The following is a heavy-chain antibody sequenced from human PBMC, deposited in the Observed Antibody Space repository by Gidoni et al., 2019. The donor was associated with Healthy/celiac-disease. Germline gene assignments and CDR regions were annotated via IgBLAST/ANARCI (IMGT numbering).Heavy chain of an antibody. Sequence: QVQLVASGGGLVKPCGSLRLSSAASGFSFSDYYRSWIRQAPGKGLEWVSYISSSGSTIYYADSVKGRITISRDNAKNSLYLQMNSLRAEDTAVYYCARVYGGNPWWGYFDYWGQGTLVTVSS. J-gene: IGHJ4*02. CDR2: ISSSGSTI. CDR1: GFSFSDYY. V-gene: IGHV3-11*01. D-gene: IGHD2-15*01. CDR3: ARVYGGNPWWGYFDY.